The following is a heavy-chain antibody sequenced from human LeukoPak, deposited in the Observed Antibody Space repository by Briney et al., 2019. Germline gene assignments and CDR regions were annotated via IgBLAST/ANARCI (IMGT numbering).Heavy chain of an antibody. CDR2: MNPNSGNT. D-gene: IGHD6-19*01. CDR3: ARGNREQWLGGVYYYYYGMDV. V-gene: IGHV1-8*01. CDR1: GYTFTSYD. J-gene: IGHJ6*02. Sequence: ASVKVSCKASGYTFTSYDINWVRQATGQGLAWMGWMNPNSGNTGYAQKFQGRVTMTRNTSISTAYMELSSLRSEDTAVYYCARGNREQWLGGVYYYYYGMDVWGQGTTVTVSS.